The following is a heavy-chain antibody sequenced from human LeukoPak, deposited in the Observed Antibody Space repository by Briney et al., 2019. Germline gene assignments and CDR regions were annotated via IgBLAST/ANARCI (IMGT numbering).Heavy chain of an antibody. V-gene: IGHV1-18*01. J-gene: IGHJ4*02. CDR3: VRGGGSYSHSDF. CDR1: GYTFSSYG. D-gene: IGHD1-26*01. Sequence: ASVTVSCKASGYTFSSYGIIWVRQAPAQGLQWMGWVSPFNGNTDYAPKLQGRVTMTTDTSTTTAYMELRSLTSDDTAVYYCVRGGGSYSHSDFWGQGTLVTVSS. CDR2: VSPFNGNT.